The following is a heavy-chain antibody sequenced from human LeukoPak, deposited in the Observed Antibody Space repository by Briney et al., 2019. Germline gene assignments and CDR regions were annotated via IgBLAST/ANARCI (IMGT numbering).Heavy chain of an antibody. Sequence: GGSLRLSCAASGFTFSSYGMHWVRQAPGKGLEWVAFIRYDGSNKHYADSVKGRFTISRDNSKNTLYLQMNSLRAEDTAVYYCAKDGVVVVAATPPDYWGQGTLVTVSS. CDR2: IRYDGSNK. CDR1: GFTFSSYG. J-gene: IGHJ4*02. D-gene: IGHD2-15*01. CDR3: AKDGVVVVAATPPDY. V-gene: IGHV3-30*02.